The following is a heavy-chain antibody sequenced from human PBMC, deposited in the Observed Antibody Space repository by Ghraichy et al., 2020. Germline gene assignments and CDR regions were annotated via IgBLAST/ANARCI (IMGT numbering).Heavy chain of an antibody. CDR3: AKGSPYTYYDFWSGESELDY. J-gene: IGHJ4*02. V-gene: IGHV3-30*18. CDR1: GFTFSSYG. Sequence: GGSLRLSCAASGFTFSSYGMHWVRQAPGKGLEWVAVISYDGSNKYYADSVKGRFTISRDNSKNTLYLQMNSLRAEDTAVYYCAKGSPYTYYDFWSGESELDYWGQGTLVTVSS. CDR2: ISYDGSNK. D-gene: IGHD3-3*01.